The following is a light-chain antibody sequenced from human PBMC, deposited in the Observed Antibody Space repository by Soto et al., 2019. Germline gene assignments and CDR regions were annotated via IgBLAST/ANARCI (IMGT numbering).Light chain of an antibody. CDR2: AAS. CDR1: QTVSSSF. J-gene: IGKJ1*01. V-gene: IGKV3-20*01. Sequence: LTQSPGTQSLSPGERSTLSCRASQTVSSSFLAWYQQTPGQAPRLLIYAASSRATGIPDRFSGSGSGTDFTLTISRLEPEDFTLYYCQLSGYPPQTFAQGGIVDIK. CDR3: QLSGYPPQT.